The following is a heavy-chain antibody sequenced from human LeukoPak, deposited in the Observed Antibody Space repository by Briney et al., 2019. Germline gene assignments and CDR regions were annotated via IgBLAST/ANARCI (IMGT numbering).Heavy chain of an antibody. J-gene: IGHJ6*02. V-gene: IGHV1-46*01. CDR3: ARVVRSSTKTYYYYGTDV. CDR2: INPSGGST. Sequence: ASVKVSCKASGYTFTSYYMHWVRQAPGQGLEWMGIINPSGGSTSYAQKFQGRVTMTRDTSTSTVYMELSSLRSEDTAVYCCARVVRSSTKTYYYYGTDVWGQGTTVTVSS. D-gene: IGHD2-2*01. CDR1: GYTFTSYY.